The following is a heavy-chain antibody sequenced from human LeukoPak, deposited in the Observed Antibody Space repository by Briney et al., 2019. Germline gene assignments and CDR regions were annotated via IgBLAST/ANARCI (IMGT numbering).Heavy chain of an antibody. CDR3: ARDLYSSGWWWKKRECAFDI. D-gene: IGHD6-19*01. J-gene: IGHJ3*02. V-gene: IGHV4-39*07. CDR1: GGFISSSSYY. Sequence: PSETLSLTCTVSGGFISSSSYYWGWIRQPPGKGLEWIGSIYYSGSTYYNPSLKSRVTISVDTSKNQFSLKLSSVTAADTAVYYCARDLYSSGWWWKKRECAFDIWGQGTMVTVSS. CDR2: IYYSGST.